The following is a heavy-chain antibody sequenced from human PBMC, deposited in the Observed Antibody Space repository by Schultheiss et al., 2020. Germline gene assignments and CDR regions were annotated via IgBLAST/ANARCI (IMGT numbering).Heavy chain of an antibody. CDR3: ASGAGYVLFDY. D-gene: IGHD3-9*01. V-gene: IGHV4-59*01. Sequence: SETLSLTCTVSGGSISSYYWSWIRQPPGKGLEWIGYMYYTGSTNYNPSLQSRVTISVDTSKHQFYLKLSSVTAADTAVYYCASGAGYVLFDYWGQGTLVTVSS. J-gene: IGHJ4*02. CDR2: MYYTGST. CDR1: GGSISSYY.